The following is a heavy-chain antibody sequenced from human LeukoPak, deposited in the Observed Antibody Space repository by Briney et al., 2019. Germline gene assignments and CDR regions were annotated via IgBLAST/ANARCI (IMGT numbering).Heavy chain of an antibody. CDR1: GFTFGDFA. J-gene: IGHJ3*02. V-gene: IGHV3-23*01. CDR2: QSDTGYYR. Sequence: GGSLILPCTGSGFTFGDFAMSWVRQAPGTGLEWVSDQSDTGYYRNYADSAKGRFTISRDNSKNSLWLQMNSLRVEDTAVYYCARKWHGGFDIWSQGAMVTVSS. CDR3: ARKWHGGFDI. D-gene: IGHD2-8*01.